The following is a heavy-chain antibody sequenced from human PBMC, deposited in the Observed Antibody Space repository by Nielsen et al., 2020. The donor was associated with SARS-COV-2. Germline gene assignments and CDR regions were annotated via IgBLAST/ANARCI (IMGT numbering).Heavy chain of an antibody. V-gene: IGHV3-11*05. Sequence: GGSLRLSCAASGFTFSDYYMSWIRQAPGRGLEWVSYISGSGSYTHYTDYADSVKGRFTVSRDNAKKLLFLQMTSLTVEDTAVYYCAGAKDTAMVGESWGQGTLVTGTS. CDR2: ISGSGSYTHYT. CDR3: AGAKDTAMVGES. J-gene: IGHJ4*02. D-gene: IGHD5-18*01. CDR1: GFTFSDYY.